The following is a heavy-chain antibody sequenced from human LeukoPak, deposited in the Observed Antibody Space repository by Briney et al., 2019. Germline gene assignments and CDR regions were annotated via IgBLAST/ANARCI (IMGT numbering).Heavy chain of an antibody. Sequence: ASVKVSCKASGYTFTDYTISWVRQAPGQGLEWMGWISAYNGDTNYPQKLQGRVTMTTDTSTTTAHMELRSLRSDDTAVYYCATWQGPGSSSPYYYYYGMDVWGQGTTVTVSS. CDR2: ISAYNGDT. D-gene: IGHD6-6*01. CDR1: GYTFTDYT. CDR3: ATWQGPGSSSPYYYYYGMDV. J-gene: IGHJ6*02. V-gene: IGHV1-18*01.